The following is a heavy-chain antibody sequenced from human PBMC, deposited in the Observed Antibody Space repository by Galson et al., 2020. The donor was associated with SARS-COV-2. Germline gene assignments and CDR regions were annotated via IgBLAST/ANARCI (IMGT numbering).Heavy chain of an antibody. CDR2: ISSSGYTT. V-gene: IGHV3-48*03. Sequence: GESLKISCAASGFNFHSNEMHWVRQAPGKGLEWISYISSSGYTTNYADAVKGRFTISRDNAKDVLYLQMSALRVDDTAVYFCARDDFTSFIAVALWGQGALVTVSS. J-gene: IGHJ4*02. CDR1: GFNFHSNE. D-gene: IGHD6-19*01. CDR3: ARDDFTSFIAVAL.